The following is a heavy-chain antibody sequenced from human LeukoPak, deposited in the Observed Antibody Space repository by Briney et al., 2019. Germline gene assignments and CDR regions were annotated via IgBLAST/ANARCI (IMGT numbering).Heavy chain of an antibody. CDR3: ARLFEHQPYDYGMDV. J-gene: IGHJ6*02. CDR2: IYYSGST. Sequence: PSETLSRTCTVSGGSISSYYWSWIRQPPGKGLEWIGYIYYSGSTNYNPSLKSRATISVDTSKNQFSLKLSSVTAADTAVYYCARLFEHQPYDYGMDVWGQGTTVTVSS. V-gene: IGHV4-59*08. CDR1: GGSISSYY.